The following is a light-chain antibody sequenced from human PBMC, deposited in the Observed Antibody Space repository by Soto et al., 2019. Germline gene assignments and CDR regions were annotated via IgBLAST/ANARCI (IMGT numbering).Light chain of an antibody. J-gene: IGKJ4*01. CDR1: QSVSSSY. CDR2: GAS. CDR3: LQADSFPLT. V-gene: IGKV3-20*01. Sequence: EIVLTQSPGTLSLSPGERATLSCRASQSVSSSYLAWYQQKPGQAPRLLIYGASSRATGIPDRFSGSGSGTDFTLTISSLQPEDFATYYCLQADSFPLTFGGGTKVEIK.